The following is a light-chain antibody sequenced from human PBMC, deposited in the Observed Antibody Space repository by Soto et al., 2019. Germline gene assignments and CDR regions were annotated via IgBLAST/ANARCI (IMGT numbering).Light chain of an antibody. J-gene: IGLJ3*02. CDR1: SSDVGGYNY. Sequence: QSVLTQPASVSGSPGQSITISCTGSSSDVGGYNYVSWYQQHPGKAPKLMIYEVNYRPSGVSNRFSGSKSGNTASLTISGLQAEDEADYYCSAYTTVTTPLVFGGGTQLTVL. CDR3: SAYTTVTTPLV. CDR2: EVN. V-gene: IGLV2-14*01.